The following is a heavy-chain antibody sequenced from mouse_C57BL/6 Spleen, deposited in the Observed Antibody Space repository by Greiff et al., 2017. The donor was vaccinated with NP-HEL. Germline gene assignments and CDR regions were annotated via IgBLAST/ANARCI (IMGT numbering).Heavy chain of an antibody. Sequence: QVHVKQSGAELVRPGTSVKMSCKASGYTFTNYWIGWAKQRPGHGLEWIGDIYPGGGYTNYNEKFKGKATLTADKSSSTAYMQFSSLTSEDSAIYYCALITTVVFDYWGQGTTLTVSS. J-gene: IGHJ2*01. V-gene: IGHV1-63*01. CDR2: IYPGGGYT. CDR1: GYTFTNYW. D-gene: IGHD1-1*01. CDR3: ALITTVVFDY.